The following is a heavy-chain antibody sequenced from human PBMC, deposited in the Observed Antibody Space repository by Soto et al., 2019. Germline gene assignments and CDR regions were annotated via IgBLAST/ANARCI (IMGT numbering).Heavy chain of an antibody. CDR3: ARHLSHSGGSSWYDNWFDP. D-gene: IGHD6-13*01. CDR1: GGSISSSSYY. V-gene: IGHV4-39*01. CDR2: IYYSGST. J-gene: IGHJ5*02. Sequence: SETLSLTCTVSGGSISSSSYYWGGIRKPPGKGLEWIGSIYYSGSTYYNPSLKCRVTISVDTSKNQFSLKLSSVTAADTAVYYCARHLSHSGGSSWYDNWFDPWGQGTLVTVSS.